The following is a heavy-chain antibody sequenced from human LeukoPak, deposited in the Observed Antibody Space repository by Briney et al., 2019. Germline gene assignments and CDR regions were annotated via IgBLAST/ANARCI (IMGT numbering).Heavy chain of an antibody. V-gene: IGHV1-18*01. CDR3: ARRYCSGGSCYFPTDAFDI. D-gene: IGHD2-15*01. Sequence: ASVKVSCKASGYTFTSYGISWVRQAPGQGLEWMGWISAYNGNTNYAQKLQGRVTMTTDTSTSTAYMELRSLRSDDKAVYYCARRYCSGGSCYFPTDAFDIWGQGKMVTVSS. CDR2: ISAYNGNT. J-gene: IGHJ3*02. CDR1: GYTFTSYG.